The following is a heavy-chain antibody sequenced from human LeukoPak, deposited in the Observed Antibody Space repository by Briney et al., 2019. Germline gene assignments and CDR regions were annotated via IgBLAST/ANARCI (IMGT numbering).Heavy chain of an antibody. V-gene: IGHV4-4*07. CDR3: ARDTVVVTAIPFDY. CDR2: IYTSGST. CDR1: GGSISSYY. J-gene: IGHJ4*02. Sequence: SETLSLTCTVSGGSISSYYWSWIRQPAGKGLEWIGRIYTSGSTNYNPSLKSRVTMSVDTSKNQFSLKLSSVTAADTAVYYCARDTVVVTAIPFDYWGQGTLVTVSS. D-gene: IGHD2-21*02.